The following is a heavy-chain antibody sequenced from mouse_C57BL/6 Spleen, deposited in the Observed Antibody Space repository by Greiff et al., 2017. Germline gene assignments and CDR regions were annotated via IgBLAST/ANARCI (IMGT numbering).Heavy chain of an antibody. J-gene: IGHJ2*01. D-gene: IGHD2-4*01. CDR2: INPSNGGT. Sequence: VQLQQPGTELVKPGASVKLSCKASGYTFTSYWMHWVKQRPGQGLEWIGNINPSNGGTNYNEKFKSKATLTVDKSSSTAYMQLSSLTSEDSAVYYWARGDDYGGDYFDYWGQGTTLTVSS. CDR3: ARGDDYGGDYFDY. V-gene: IGHV1-53*01. CDR1: GYTFTSYW.